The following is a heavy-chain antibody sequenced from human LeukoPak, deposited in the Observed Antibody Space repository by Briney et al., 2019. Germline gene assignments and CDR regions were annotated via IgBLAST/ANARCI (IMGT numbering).Heavy chain of an antibody. J-gene: IGHJ4*02. CDR1: GFTFSTYG. CDR3: AKDWDWELLIFDY. Sequence: GGSLRLSCAASGFTFSTYGMGWVRQAPGKGLEWVSGISGCGGSRYYADSVKGRFTISRDNSKNKLYLQMNSLRAEDTAIYYCAKDWDWELLIFDYWGQGTLITVSA. D-gene: IGHD1-26*01. CDR2: ISGCGGSR. V-gene: IGHV3-23*01.